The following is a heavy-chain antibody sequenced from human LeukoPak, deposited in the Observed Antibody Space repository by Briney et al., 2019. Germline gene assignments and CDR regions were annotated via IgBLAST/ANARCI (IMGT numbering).Heavy chain of an antibody. CDR1: GXSFSNYW. Sequence: GESLKISCKGSGXSFSNYWISWVRQMPGKGLEWMGRIDPSDSYTNYSPSFQGHVTISADKSISTAYLQWNSLKASDTAIYYCARQEYSGSYYVYWGQGTLVTVSS. CDR2: IDPSDSYT. J-gene: IGHJ4*02. D-gene: IGHD1-26*01. V-gene: IGHV5-10-1*01. CDR3: ARQEYSGSYYVY.